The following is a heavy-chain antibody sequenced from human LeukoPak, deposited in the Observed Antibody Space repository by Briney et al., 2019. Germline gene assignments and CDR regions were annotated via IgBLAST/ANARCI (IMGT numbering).Heavy chain of an antibody. CDR3: TRSSDLGDY. J-gene: IGHJ4*02. CDR1: VLTFSAYT. CDR2: SSGSSNTI. D-gene: IGHD7-27*01. V-gene: IGHV3-48*01. Sequence: GGSLRLSCVVSVLTFSAYTMSWVRQAPGKGLEWISSSSGSSNTIYTADSLKGRFTSSRDNAKNSLYLRMNTLRPEVTAVSYCTRSSDLGDYWGQGNLVTVSS.